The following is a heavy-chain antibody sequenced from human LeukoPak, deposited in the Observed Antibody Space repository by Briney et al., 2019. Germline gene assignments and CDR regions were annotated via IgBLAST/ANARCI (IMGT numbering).Heavy chain of an antibody. CDR2: IWSDASNQ. J-gene: IGHJ4*02. CDR1: GFTFGSYG. CDR3: ARDRASNSYFDY. D-gene: IGHD2-2*01. Sequence: GRSLRLSCAASGFTFGSYGMHWVRQAPGEGLEWVSVIWSDASNQNYADSVKGRFTISRDNSKNTLFLQMNSLTADDTAVYYCARDRASNSYFDYWGQGTLVTVSS. V-gene: IGHV3-33*01.